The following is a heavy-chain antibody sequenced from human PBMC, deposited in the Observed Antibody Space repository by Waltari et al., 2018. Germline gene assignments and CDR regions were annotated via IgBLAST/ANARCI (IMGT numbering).Heavy chain of an antibody. CDR3: ARDMRNYDALDI. CDR2: IYYSGST. V-gene: IGHV4-59*01. Sequence: QVQLQESGPGLVKPSETLSLTCTVSGGSISSYYWSWIRQPPGKGLEWIGYIYYSGSTNYNPSLKSRVTISVDTSKNQFSLKLSSVTAADTAVYYCARDMRNYDALDIWGQGTMVTVSS. CDR1: GGSISSYY. J-gene: IGHJ3*02. D-gene: IGHD3-16*01.